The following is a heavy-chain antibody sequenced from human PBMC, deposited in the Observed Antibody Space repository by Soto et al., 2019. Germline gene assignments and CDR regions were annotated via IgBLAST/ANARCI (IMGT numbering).Heavy chain of an antibody. CDR3: ARDSPIGSTFSGHDDIDS. Sequence: QVQVVQSGAEVKKPGASVRVSCKTSGSTFRNHIITWVRQAPGQGLEWMGRIIPKLDVTNYAQKFQGRVTITADKSTTTAYMEVSSLSSADTAVYYCARDSPIGSTFSGHDDIDSWGQGTLVTVSS. J-gene: IGHJ4*02. V-gene: IGHV1-69*08. CDR2: IIPKLDVT. D-gene: IGHD5-12*01. CDR1: GSTFRNHI.